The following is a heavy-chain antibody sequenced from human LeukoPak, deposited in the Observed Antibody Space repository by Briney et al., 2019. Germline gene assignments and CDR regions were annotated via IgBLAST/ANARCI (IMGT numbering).Heavy chain of an antibody. Sequence: GGSLRLSCVASGFTFSNYPMSWVRQAPGSGLELVSAINERGDITKYADSVKGRFTISRDNSKNTLYLQMNSLRAEDTAVYYCARGDDISPGRVLDYWGRGTLVTVSS. J-gene: IGHJ4*02. CDR3: ARGDDISPGRVLDY. D-gene: IGHD3-9*01. CDR2: INERGDIT. V-gene: IGHV3-23*01. CDR1: GFTFSNYP.